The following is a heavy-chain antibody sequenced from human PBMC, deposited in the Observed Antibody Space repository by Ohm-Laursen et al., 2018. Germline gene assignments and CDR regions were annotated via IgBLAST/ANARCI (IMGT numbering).Heavy chain of an antibody. CDR1: GFTFADYW. CDR2: IKEDGSVK. D-gene: IGHD6-19*01. Sequence: SLRLSCAASGFTFADYWMNWVRRAPGKGLEWVANIKEDGSVKQYVDSVKGRFTISRDNAKNTLYLQMNSLRAEDTAVYYCAREELESSGWADWGQGTLVTVSS. CDR3: AREELESSGWAD. J-gene: IGHJ4*02. V-gene: IGHV3-7*01.